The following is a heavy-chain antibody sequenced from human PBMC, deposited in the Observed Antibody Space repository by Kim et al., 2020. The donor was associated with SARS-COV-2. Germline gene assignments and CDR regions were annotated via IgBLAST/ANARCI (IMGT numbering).Heavy chain of an antibody. CDR3: VGVGVAVRDYLDP. J-gene: IGHJ5*02. V-gene: IGHV3-7*01. D-gene: IGHD6-19*01. Sequence: GGSLRLSCAASGFTFSKYWMNWLRQAPGKGLEWVANIKQDGSDKYYVGSVRGRFTISRDNAKNALYLQMNSLRVEDTAVYYCVGVGVAVRDYLDPWGQGTLVTVSS. CDR2: IKQDGSDK. CDR1: GFTFSKYW.